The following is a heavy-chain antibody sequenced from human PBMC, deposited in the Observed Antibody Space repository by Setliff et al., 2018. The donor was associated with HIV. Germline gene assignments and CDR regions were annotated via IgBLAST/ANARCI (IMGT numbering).Heavy chain of an antibody. J-gene: IGHJ4*02. CDR2: IYYSGGT. Sequence: SETLSLTCTVSGGSISTYYWTWIRRPPGKGLEWIGYIYYSGGTHFNPSLKSRITISIDMSKNQFSLKLRSVTAADTAVYYCARDGPMGRFDYWGQGALVTVSS. V-gene: IGHV4-59*01. CDR1: GGSISTYY. D-gene: IGHD3-16*01. CDR3: ARDGPMGRFDY.